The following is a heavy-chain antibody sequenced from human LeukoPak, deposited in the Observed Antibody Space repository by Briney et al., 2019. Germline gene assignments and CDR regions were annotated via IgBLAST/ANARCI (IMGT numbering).Heavy chain of an antibody. CDR1: GFTFINYG. V-gene: IGHV3-23*01. CDR3: AELGITMIGGV. Sequence: GGSLRLSCAASGFTFINYGMSWVRQAPGKGLEWVSVISGGGENTYYADSVKGRFTISRDNSKNTLYLQMNSLRAEDTAVYYCAELGITMIGGVWGKGTTVTISS. D-gene: IGHD3-10*02. CDR2: ISGGGENT. J-gene: IGHJ6*04.